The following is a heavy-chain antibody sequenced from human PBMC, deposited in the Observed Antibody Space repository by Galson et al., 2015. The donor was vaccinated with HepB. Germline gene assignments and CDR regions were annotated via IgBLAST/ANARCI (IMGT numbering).Heavy chain of an antibody. D-gene: IGHD5-24*01. J-gene: IGHJ4*02. V-gene: IGHV3-30*18. CDR1: GSTFNKYH. CDR3: AKDLRMATTLDY. Sequence: SLRLSCAASGSTFNKYHMTWVRQAPGKGLEWVAVISYDGSNKYYADSVKGRFTISRDNSKNTLYLQMNSLRAEDTAVYYCAKDLRMATTLDYWGQGTLVTVSS. CDR2: ISYDGSNK.